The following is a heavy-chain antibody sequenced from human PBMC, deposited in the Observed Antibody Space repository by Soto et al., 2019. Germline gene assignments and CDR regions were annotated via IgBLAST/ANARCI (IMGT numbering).Heavy chain of an antibody. J-gene: IGHJ4*02. D-gene: IGHD1-26*01. CDR3: ARGLNSYSHYFDY. V-gene: IGHV1-3*01. CDR2: INAGNGNT. CDR1: GYTFTSYA. Sequence: ASVKVSCKASGYTFTSYAMHWVRQAPGQRLEWMGWINAGNGNTKYSQKFQGRVTITRDTSASTAYMGLSSLRSEDTAVYYCARGLNSYSHYFDYWGQGTLVTVSS.